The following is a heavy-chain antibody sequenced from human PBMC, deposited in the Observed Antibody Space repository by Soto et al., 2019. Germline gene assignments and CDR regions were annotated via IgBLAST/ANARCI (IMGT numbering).Heavy chain of an antibody. CDR3: ARDSGTTGTTGFDP. D-gene: IGHD1-1*01. CDR2: SNAGNGNT. Sequence: GPPVKVSCKASGYTFTSYAMHWVRQSPGQRLEWMRWSNAGNGNTKYSQKFQGRGTITRDTSASTAYMGLSSLRSEDTAVYYCARDSGTTGTTGFDPWGPRTLLTVSS. J-gene: IGHJ5*02. V-gene: IGHV1-3*01. CDR1: GYTFTSYA.